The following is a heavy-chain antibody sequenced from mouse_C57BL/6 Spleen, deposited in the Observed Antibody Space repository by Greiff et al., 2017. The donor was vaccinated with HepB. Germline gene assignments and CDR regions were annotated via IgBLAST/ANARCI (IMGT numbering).Heavy chain of an antibody. CDR2: IYPSDSET. J-gene: IGHJ2*01. CDR1: GYTFTSYW. CDR3: ARWITTVVAGDYFDY. V-gene: IGHV1-61*01. Sequence: QVQLQQSGAELVRPGSSVKLSCKASGYTFTSYWMDWVKQRPGQGLEWIGNIYPSDSETHYNQKFKDKATLTVDKSSSTAYMQLSSLTSEDSAVYYCARWITTVVAGDYFDYWGQGTTLTVSS. D-gene: IGHD1-1*01.